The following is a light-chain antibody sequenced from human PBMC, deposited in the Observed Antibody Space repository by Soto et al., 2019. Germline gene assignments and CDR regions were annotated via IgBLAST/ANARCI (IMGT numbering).Light chain of an antibody. CDR1: HSVSSSY. Sequence: EIVLPQSPGPLSLSPGERATLSFRASHSVSSSYLAWYQQKPGQAPSLLNYGATSRATGIPDRFSVSGSVTGFTLTISGLETESFAVDYCQQYDSSPPFTFGKGTRLEI. J-gene: IGKJ5*01. CDR2: GAT. CDR3: QQYDSSPPFT. V-gene: IGKV3-20*01.